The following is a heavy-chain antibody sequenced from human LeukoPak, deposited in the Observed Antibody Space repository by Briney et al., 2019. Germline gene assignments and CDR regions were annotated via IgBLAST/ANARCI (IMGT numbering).Heavy chain of an antibody. CDR1: GYTFTSYG. V-gene: IGHV1-18*01. J-gene: IGHJ4*02. D-gene: IGHD5-24*01. CDR3: ARGGSRVTTINILDY. CDR2: ISAYNGNT. Sequence: ASVKVSCKASGYTFTSYGISWVRQAPGQGLEWMGWISAYNGNTNYAQKFQGRVTMTTDTSTSTAYLELRSLGSDDTAVYYCARGGSRVTTINILDYWGQGTLVTVSS.